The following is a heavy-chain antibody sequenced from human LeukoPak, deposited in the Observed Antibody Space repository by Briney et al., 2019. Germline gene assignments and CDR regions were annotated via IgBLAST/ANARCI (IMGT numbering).Heavy chain of an antibody. D-gene: IGHD6-6*01. CDR3: GRGSSVSANYFDH. Sequence: PGGSLRLSCAASGFTVSSNYMSWVRQAPGKGLEWVSVIYSGGSTYYADSVKGRFTISRDNSKNTLYLQMNSLRAEDTAVYYCGRGSSVSANYFDHWGQGTLVTVSS. CDR1: GFTVSSNY. V-gene: IGHV3-53*01. J-gene: IGHJ4*02. CDR2: IYSGGST.